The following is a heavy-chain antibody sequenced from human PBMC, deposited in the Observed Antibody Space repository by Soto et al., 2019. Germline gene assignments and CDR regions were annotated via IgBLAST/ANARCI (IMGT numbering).Heavy chain of an antibody. CDR1: GFTFSTYS. J-gene: IGHJ6*02. V-gene: IGHV3-21*02. CDR2: IGTRSDI. Sequence: EVQLVESGGGLGKPGGSLRLSCVASGFTFSTYSMNWVRQAPGKGLEWVSTIGTRSDIYYAESVKGRFTISRDNAKNSLSLQMNSLRVEDTAVYYCAREETAWPLAYGLYVWGQGTAVTVSS. CDR3: AREETAWPLAYGLYV. D-gene: IGHD2-21*02.